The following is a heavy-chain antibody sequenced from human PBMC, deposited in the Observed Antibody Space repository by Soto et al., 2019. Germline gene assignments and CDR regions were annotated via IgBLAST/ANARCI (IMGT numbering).Heavy chain of an antibody. CDR2: IYYSGST. CDR3: ARGGYDSWSGYYMGDWFDP. D-gene: IGHD3-3*01. CDR1: GGSISSGDYY. Sequence: SETLSLTCTVSGGSISSGDYYWSWIRQPPGKGLEWIGYIYYSGSTYYNPSLKSRVTISVDTSKNQFSLKLSSVTAADTAVYYCARGGYDSWSGYYMGDWFDPWGQGTLVTVSS. J-gene: IGHJ5*02. V-gene: IGHV4-30-4*01.